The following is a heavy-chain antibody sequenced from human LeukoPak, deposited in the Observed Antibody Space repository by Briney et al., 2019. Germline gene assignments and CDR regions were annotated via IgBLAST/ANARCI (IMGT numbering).Heavy chain of an antibody. Sequence: GGSLRLSCGASGFTFSNYWMHWVRQAPGTGLVWVSHINSYGSITTYADSVKGRFTISRDNAKNTLYLQMNSLRAEDTAVYYCARGNYFDYWGQGTLVTVSS. J-gene: IGHJ4*02. V-gene: IGHV3-74*01. CDR3: ARGNYFDY. CDR1: GFTFSNYW. CDR2: INSYGSIT.